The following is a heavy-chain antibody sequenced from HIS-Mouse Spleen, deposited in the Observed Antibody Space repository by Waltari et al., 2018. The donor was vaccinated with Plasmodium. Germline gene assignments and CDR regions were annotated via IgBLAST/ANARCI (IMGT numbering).Heavy chain of an antibody. J-gene: IGHJ4*01. CDR3: AREAGSGGLYYFDY. CDR2: ISYDGSNK. Sequence: ESGGGVVQPGRSPRLSCAASGFTFSSYAMHWVRQAPGKGLEWVAVISYDGSNKYYADSVKGRFTISRDNSKNTLYLQMNSLRAEDTAVYYCAREAGSGGLYYFDY. V-gene: IGHV3-30-3*01. CDR1: GFTFSSYA. D-gene: IGHD3-10*01.